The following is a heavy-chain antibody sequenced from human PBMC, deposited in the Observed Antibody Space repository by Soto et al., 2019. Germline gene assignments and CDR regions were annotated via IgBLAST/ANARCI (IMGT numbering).Heavy chain of an antibody. V-gene: IGHV4-30-4*01. CDR2: VYYSGTT. CDR3: ARMSYFYDKCHFDL. CDR1: GASINNNDYY. Sequence: SETLSLTCTVSGASINNNDYYWSWIRQTPGKGLEWIGYVYYSGTTDYIPSLKSRLSMSIDKSQNQFTLKLNSVTAADTATYYCARMSYFYDKCHFDLWGRGTLVTVSS. D-gene: IGHD3-22*01. J-gene: IGHJ2*01.